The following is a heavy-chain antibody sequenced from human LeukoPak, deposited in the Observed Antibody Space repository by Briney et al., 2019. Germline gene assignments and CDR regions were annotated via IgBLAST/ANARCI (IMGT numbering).Heavy chain of an antibody. Sequence: ASVKVSCKASGYTFTGYYMHWVRQAPGQGLEWMGWINPNSGGTNYAQKFQGRVTMTRDTSISTAYMELSRLRSDDTAVYYCARSITMVRGIIVFLDYWGQGTLVTVSS. CDR2: INPNSGGT. D-gene: IGHD3-10*01. J-gene: IGHJ4*02. V-gene: IGHV1-2*02. CDR1: GYTFTGYY. CDR3: ARSITMVRGIIVFLDY.